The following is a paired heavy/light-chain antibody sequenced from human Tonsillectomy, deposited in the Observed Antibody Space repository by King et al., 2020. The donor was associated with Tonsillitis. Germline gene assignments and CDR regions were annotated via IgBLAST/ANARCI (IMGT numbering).Light chain of an antibody. CDR1: TSNIGANYA. CDR3: QSYDSSLSGWV. Sequence: QSILTQPPSVSGAPGQNVTISCTGHTSNIGANYAVHWYRQFPGTAPKLLIYGNTNRPSGVPDRFSGSKSGTSASLTITGLQADDEADFYCQSYDSSLSGWVFGGGTKLTVL. V-gene: IGLV1-40*01. J-gene: IGLJ3*02. CDR2: GNT.
Heavy chain of an antibody. D-gene: IGHD4-17*01. CDR1: GLSFNVYN. CDR2: INPNTGAT. V-gene: IGHV1-2*07. Sequence: QVQLVQSGAEVKTPGASVKVSCKTSGLSFNVYNIHWVRQAPGQGLVWMGWINPNTGATHYAFKFLGRVSMTRDTSIQSIYLELSGLRSDDTGVYFCSRGTDYGDFDHWGQGTLVNVSS. CDR3: SRGTDYGDFDH. J-gene: IGHJ5*02.